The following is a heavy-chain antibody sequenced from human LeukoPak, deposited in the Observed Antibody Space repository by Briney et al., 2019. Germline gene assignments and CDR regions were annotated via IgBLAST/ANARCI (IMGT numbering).Heavy chain of an antibody. D-gene: IGHD1-26*01. CDR1: GFTFSTSE. J-gene: IGHJ6*02. CDR2: ISTSGSAI. Sequence: QPGGSLRLSCGASGFTFSTSEMNWVRQAPGKGLEWVSYISTSGSAIYYADSVKGRFTISRDNPRNSLYLQMNSLRGEDTAVYYCARDRGGATAHGPSYYYYGMDVWGQGTTVTVSS. V-gene: IGHV3-48*03. CDR3: ARDRGGATAHGPSYYYYGMDV.